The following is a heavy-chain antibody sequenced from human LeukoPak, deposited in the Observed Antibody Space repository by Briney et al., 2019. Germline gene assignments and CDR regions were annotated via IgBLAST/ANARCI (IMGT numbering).Heavy chain of an antibody. V-gene: IGHV4-59*01. CDR3: ARSSAYCSGGSCYLSPQYYYYMDV. CDR2: IYYSGST. D-gene: IGHD2-15*01. CDR1: GGSISSYY. J-gene: IGHJ6*03. Sequence: ASETLSLTCTVSGGSISSYYWSWIRQPPGKGLEWIGYIYYSGSTNYNPSLKSRVTISVDTSKNQFSLKLSSATAADTAVYYCARSSAYCSGGSCYLSPQYYYYMDVWGKGTTVTVSS.